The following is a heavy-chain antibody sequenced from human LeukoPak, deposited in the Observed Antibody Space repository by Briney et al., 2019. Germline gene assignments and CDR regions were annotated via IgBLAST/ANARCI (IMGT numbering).Heavy chain of an antibody. J-gene: IGHJ4*02. CDR3: AKGINYGSGTNYYFDY. CDR1: GFTFSSYS. Sequence: GGSLRLSCAASGFTFSSYSMNWVRQAPGKGLEWVSAISGSGGSTYYADSVKGRFTISRDNSKNTLYLQMNSLRAEDTAVYYCAKGINYGSGTNYYFDYWGQGTLVTVSS. D-gene: IGHD3-10*01. V-gene: IGHV3-23*01. CDR2: ISGSGGST.